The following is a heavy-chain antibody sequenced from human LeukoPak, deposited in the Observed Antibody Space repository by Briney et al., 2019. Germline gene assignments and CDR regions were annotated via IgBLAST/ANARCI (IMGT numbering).Heavy chain of an antibody. J-gene: IGHJ4*02. CDR1: GFTFSNYV. CDR2: VSNSGGTT. D-gene: IGHD3-3*01. Sequence: GGSLRLSCAASGFTFSNYVMTWAGPAPGQGRDWVSGVSNSGGTTYYADPVKGRFTISRDKSKNTLYLQMNSLRAQDTPVYYSATPGYYDPLDYWGQGTLVTVSS. V-gene: IGHV3-23*01. CDR3: ATPGYYDPLDY.